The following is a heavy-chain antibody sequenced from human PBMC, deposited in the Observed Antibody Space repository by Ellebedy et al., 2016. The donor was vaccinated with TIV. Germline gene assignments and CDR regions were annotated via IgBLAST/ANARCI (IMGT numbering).Heavy chain of an antibody. CDR3: ARVGPFGVWYFDL. CDR1: GITFSNYA. J-gene: IGHJ2*01. V-gene: IGHV3-21*01. D-gene: IGHD3-10*01. Sequence: GESLKISCAASGITFSNYAMSWVRQAPGKGLEWVSYISSGSTYIYYAESLKGRFTISRDNAKNSLYLQMNSLRADDTAVYYCARVGPFGVWYFDLWGRGTLVTVSS. CDR2: ISSGSTYI.